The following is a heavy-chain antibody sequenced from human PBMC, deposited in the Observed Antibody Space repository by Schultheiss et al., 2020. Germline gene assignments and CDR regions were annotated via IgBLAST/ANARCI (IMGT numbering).Heavy chain of an antibody. CDR3: AREVVVVAATLEYYYGMDV. V-gene: IGHV3-48*01. CDR2: ISSSSSTI. J-gene: IGHJ6*02. CDR1: GFTFSSYS. D-gene: IGHD2-15*01. Sequence: GGSLRLSCAASGFTFSSYSMSWVRQAPGKGLEWVSYISSSSSTIYYADSVKGRFTISRDNAKNSLYLQMNSLRAEDTAVYYCAREVVVVAATLEYYYGMDVWGQGTTVTVSS.